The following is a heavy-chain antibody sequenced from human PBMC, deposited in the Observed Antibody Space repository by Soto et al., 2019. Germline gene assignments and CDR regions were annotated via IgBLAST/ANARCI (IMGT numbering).Heavy chain of an antibody. CDR3: ARGLRIVGATGWFDP. J-gene: IGHJ5*02. CDR2: IYYSGST. V-gene: IGHV4-30-4*01. Sequence: SETLSLTXTVSGGSISSGDYYWSWIRQPPGKGLEWIGYIYYSGSTYYNPSLKSRVTISVDTSKNQFSLKLSSVTAAATAVYYCARGLRIVGATGWFDPWGQGTLVTVS. D-gene: IGHD1-26*01. CDR1: GGSISSGDYY.